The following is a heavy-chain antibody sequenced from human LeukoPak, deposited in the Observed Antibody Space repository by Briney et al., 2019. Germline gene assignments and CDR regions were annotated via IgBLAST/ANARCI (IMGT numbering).Heavy chain of an antibody. CDR3: TKGSGWQLDS. CDR1: GFTFSDAW. CDR2: IKSKTEGGAS. J-gene: IGHJ4*02. V-gene: IGHV3-15*01. Sequence: PGGSLRLSCAASGFTFSDAWMTWVRQAPGKGLEWLGQIKSKTEGGASDYITSVKGRFGISRDDSKNIVYLQMNSLKTEDTAVYYCTKGSGWQLDSWGQGTLVTVSS. D-gene: IGHD6-19*01.